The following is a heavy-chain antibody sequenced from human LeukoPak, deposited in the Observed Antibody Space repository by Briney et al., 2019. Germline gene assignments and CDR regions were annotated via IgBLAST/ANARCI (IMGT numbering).Heavy chain of an antibody. Sequence: GGSLRLSCAASGFTFSGSAMHWVRQASGKGLEWVGRIRSKANSYATAYAASVKGRFTISRDDSKNTAYLQMNSLKTEDTAVYYCTTPDNIVGGNAFDIWGQGTMVTVSS. J-gene: IGHJ3*02. CDR1: GFTFSGSA. D-gene: IGHD1-26*01. V-gene: IGHV3-73*01. CDR2: IRSKANSYAT. CDR3: TTPDNIVGGNAFDI.